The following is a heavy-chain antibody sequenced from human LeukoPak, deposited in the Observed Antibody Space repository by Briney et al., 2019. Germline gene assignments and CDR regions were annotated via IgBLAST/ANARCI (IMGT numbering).Heavy chain of an antibody. CDR1: GESISSHY. CDR3: ARARRPLMVDC. V-gene: IGHV4-59*11. J-gene: IGHJ4*02. D-gene: IGHD4/OR15-4a*01. CDR2: IYYSGGT. Sequence: SETLSLTCTVSGESISSHYWSWIRQPPGKGLEWIGHIYYSGGTNYNPSLKSRVTISVDTSKNQFSLKLSSVTAADTAVYYCARARRPLMVDCWGQGTLVTVSS.